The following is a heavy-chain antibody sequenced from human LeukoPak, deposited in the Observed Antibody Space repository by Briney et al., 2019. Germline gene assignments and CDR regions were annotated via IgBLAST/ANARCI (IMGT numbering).Heavy chain of an antibody. CDR1: GGSISSSSYY. CDR2: IYYSGST. V-gene: IGHV4-39*07. CDR3: ARVDENWFDP. Sequence: SETQSLTCTVSGGSISSSSYYWGWIRQPPGKGLEWIGSIYYSGSTYYNPSLKSRVTISVDTSKNQFSLKLSSVTAADTAVYYCARVDENWFDPWGQGTLVTVSS. J-gene: IGHJ5*02.